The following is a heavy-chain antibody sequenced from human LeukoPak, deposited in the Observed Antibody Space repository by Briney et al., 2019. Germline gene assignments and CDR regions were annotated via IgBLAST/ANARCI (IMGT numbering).Heavy chain of an antibody. V-gene: IGHV1-18*01. CDR3: ARRFGESNDY. D-gene: IGHD3-10*01. CDR2: VSAYNGNT. J-gene: IGHJ4*02. Sequence: GASVKVSCKASGYTFTSYAISWLRQAPGQGLERMGWVSAYNGNTNYAQNLQGRVTMTTDTSTSTAYMELRSLRSDDTAVYYCARRFGESNDYWGQGTLVTVSS. CDR1: GYTFTSYA.